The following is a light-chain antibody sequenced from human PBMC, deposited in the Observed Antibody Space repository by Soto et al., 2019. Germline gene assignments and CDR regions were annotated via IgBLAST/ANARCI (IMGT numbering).Light chain of an antibody. Sequence: EIVLTQSPGTLSLSPGERATLSCRASQSVSSSYLAWYQQKPGQAPRILIYGESSRATGIPDRLSGSGSGTDLNLTISRLEPEDFAVYYCQQYGSSPLTFGGGTKVDIK. CDR3: QQYGSSPLT. CDR1: QSVSSSY. V-gene: IGKV3-20*01. J-gene: IGKJ4*01. CDR2: GES.